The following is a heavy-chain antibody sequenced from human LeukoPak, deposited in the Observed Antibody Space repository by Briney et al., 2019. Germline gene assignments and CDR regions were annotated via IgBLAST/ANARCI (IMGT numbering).Heavy chain of an antibody. CDR2: IIPIFGTA. CDR3: ARALIGYSYGLLGYYSRAFDI. D-gene: IGHD5-18*01. J-gene: IGHJ3*02. Sequence: GSSVKVSCKASGGTFSSYAISWVRQAPGQGLEWMGGIIPIFGTANYAQKFQGRVTITADESTSTAYMELSSLRSEDTAVYYCARALIGYSYGLLGYYSRAFDIWGQGTMVTVSS. V-gene: IGHV1-69*01. CDR1: GGTFSSYA.